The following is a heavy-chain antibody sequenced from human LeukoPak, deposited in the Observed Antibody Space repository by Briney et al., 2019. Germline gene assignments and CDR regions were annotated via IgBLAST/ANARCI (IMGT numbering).Heavy chain of an antibody. CDR1: GGSISSYY. CDR3: ARDRNYCGSGSFIGKYYGMDV. J-gene: IGHJ6*02. CDR2: IYYSGST. Sequence: SETLSLTCTVSGGSISSYYWSWIRQPPGKGLEWIGYIYYSGSTNYHPSLKSRVTISVDTPKNQFSLKLSSVTAADTAVYYCARDRNYCGSGSFIGKYYGMDVWGQGTTVTVSS. V-gene: IGHV4-59*01. D-gene: IGHD3-10*01.